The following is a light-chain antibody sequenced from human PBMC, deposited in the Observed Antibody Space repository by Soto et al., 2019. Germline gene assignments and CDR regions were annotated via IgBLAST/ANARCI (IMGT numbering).Light chain of an antibody. CDR3: QQYGGSPLYT. Sequence: EIVLTQSPGTLSLSPGDRATLSCRASQSVSSSDLAWYQQKPGQAPRLLIYGSSTRATGIPDRFSGSGSETDFTLIISRLEPEDFAVYYCQQYGGSPLYTFGQGTKLEIK. CDR1: QSVSSSD. CDR2: GSS. J-gene: IGKJ2*01. V-gene: IGKV3-20*01.